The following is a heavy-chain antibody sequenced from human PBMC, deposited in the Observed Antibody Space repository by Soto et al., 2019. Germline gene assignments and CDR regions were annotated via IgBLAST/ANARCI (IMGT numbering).Heavy chain of an antibody. D-gene: IGHD2-15*01. J-gene: IGHJ1*01. CDR2: ITAYNGNT. Sequence: GASVKVSCKASGYTFTSYGISWVRQAPGQGLEWMGWITAYNGNTDYAQKFQGRVTLTTDTSTSTAYMELRSLRSDDTAVYYCARSAIVVVVGANPGFFPHWGQGTLVTVSS. CDR1: GYTFTSYG. V-gene: IGHV1-18*01. CDR3: ARSAIVVVVGANPGFFPH.